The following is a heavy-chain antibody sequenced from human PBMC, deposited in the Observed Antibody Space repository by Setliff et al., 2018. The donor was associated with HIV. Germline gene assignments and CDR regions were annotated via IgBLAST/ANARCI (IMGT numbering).Heavy chain of an antibody. J-gene: IGHJ6*02. D-gene: IGHD3-3*01. CDR3: ARVFLEWLLYRPDYVMDV. Sequence: GGSLRLSCAASGFTFSSYEMNWVRQAPGKGLEWVSDISSSGSTIYYADSVKGRFTISRDNAKNSLYLQMDSLRAEDTAVYYCARVFLEWLLYRPDYVMDVWGQGTTVTVSS. CDR2: ISSSGSTI. CDR1: GFTFSSYE. V-gene: IGHV3-48*03.